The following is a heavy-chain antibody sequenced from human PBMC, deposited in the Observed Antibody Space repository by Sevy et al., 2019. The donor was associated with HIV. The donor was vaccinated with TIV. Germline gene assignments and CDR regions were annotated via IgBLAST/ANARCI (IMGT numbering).Heavy chain of an antibody. Sequence: GGSLRLSCAASGFTFSSYWMSWVRQAPGKGLEWVANIKQDESEKYYVDSVKVGLTISRDNAKNALYLQMNSLRAEDRAGYYYAREGKYSSGWYWGYYGMDFWGQGTTVTVSS. CDR2: IKQDESEK. D-gene: IGHD6-19*01. CDR1: GFTFSSYW. CDR3: AREGKYSSGWYWGYYGMDF. V-gene: IGHV3-7*01. J-gene: IGHJ6*02.